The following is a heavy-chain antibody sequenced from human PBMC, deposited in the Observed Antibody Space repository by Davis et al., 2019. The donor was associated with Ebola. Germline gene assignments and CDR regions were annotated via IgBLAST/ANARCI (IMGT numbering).Heavy chain of an antibody. CDR1: GASISSDFFS. CDR3: GRYNRNGDFFDY. Sequence: SETLSLTCNVSGASISSDFFSWTWVRQPAGKGLEWIGHIYTNERTKYNPSLESRVTISLDTSKNQFSLRLISVTATDTAVYYCGRYNRNGDFFDYWGQGTLVTVSS. D-gene: IGHD2-8*01. CDR2: IYTNERT. J-gene: IGHJ4*02. V-gene: IGHV4-61*09.